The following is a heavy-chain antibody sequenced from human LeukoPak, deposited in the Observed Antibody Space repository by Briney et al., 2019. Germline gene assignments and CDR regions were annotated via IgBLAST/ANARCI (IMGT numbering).Heavy chain of an antibody. CDR3: TRTVLDCANGVCYDY. J-gene: IGHJ4*02. CDR2: ISPYNGNT. V-gene: IGHV1-18*01. Sequence: GASVKVSCKTSGYTFTTYGISWVRQAPGQGLEWMGWISPYNGNTNYVQKLQGGVTVTTDTSTSTAYMELRSLRSDDTAVYYCTRTVLDCANGVCYDYWGQGTLVTVSS. D-gene: IGHD2-8*01. CDR1: GYTFTTYG.